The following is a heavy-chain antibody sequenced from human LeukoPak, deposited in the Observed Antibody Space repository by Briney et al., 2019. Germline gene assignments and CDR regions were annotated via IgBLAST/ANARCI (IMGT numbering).Heavy chain of an antibody. J-gene: IGHJ4*02. Sequence: GGSLRLSCAASGFTFSSNNMNWVRQAPGKGLEWVSSISSGGSYIFYADSVKGRFTISRDNAKNSLYLQMNSLRAEDTAVYYCAGYRGTYRDHWGQGTLVTVSS. CDR2: ISSGGSYI. D-gene: IGHD1-26*01. CDR3: AGYRGTYRDH. V-gene: IGHV3-21*01. CDR1: GFTFSSNN.